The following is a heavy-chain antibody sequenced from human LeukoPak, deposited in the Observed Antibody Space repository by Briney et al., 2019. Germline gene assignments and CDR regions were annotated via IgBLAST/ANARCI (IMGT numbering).Heavy chain of an antibody. D-gene: IGHD6-19*01. V-gene: IGHV1-2*02. Sequence: ASVKASYKASGYTFTSYGISWVRQASGQGLKCMGWINPNSGGTNYAQKFQGRGTMTRDTSISTAYMELSRLRSDDTAVYYCARDPGIAVAGPLDYWGQGTLVTVSS. CDR2: INPNSGGT. CDR1: GYTFTSYG. J-gene: IGHJ4*02. CDR3: ARDPGIAVAGPLDY.